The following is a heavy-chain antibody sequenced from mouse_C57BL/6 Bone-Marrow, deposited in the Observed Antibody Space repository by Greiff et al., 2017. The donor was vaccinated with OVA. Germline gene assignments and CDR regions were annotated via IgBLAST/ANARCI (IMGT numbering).Heavy chain of an antibody. J-gene: IGHJ4*01. D-gene: IGHD1-1*01. CDR1: GFTFSSYA. V-gene: IGHV5-4*01. CDR3: ARDGSADYYGSSLYAMDD. CDR2: ISDGGSYT. Sequence: EVMLVESGGGLVKPGGSLKLSCAASGFTFSSYAMSWVRQTPEKRLEWVATISDGGSYTYYPDNVKGRFTLSRDHAKHNLYLQMSHLKSEDKAMYYCARDGSADYYGSSLYAMDDWGQGTSVTVSS.